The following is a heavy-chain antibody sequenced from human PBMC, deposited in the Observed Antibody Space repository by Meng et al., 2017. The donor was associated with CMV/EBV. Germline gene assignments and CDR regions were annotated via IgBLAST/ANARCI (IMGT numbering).Heavy chain of an antibody. CDR1: GGSISSSSYY. CDR2: IYYSGST. CDR3: ARHVHDFWSGYYPPYYYYSMDV. J-gene: IGHJ6*02. V-gene: IGHV4-39*01. D-gene: IGHD3-3*01. Sequence: GSLRLSCTVSGGSISSSSYYWCWIRQPPGKGLEWIGSIYYSGSTYYNPSLKSRVTISVDTSKNQFSLKLSSVTATDTAVYYCARHVHDFWSGYYPPYYYYSMDVWGQGTTVTVSS.